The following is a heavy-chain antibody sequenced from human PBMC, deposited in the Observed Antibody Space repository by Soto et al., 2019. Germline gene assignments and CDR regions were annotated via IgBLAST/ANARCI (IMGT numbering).Heavy chain of an antibody. J-gene: IGHJ4*02. CDR3: ARGFSACKGSLPDF. Sequence: PGGSLRLSCAASGFTFSSLAMSWVRQAPGKGLDWVSAISGSGGSTYSADSVKGRFTISRDNSKNTLYLQMSSLRAEDTAVYYCARGFSACKGSLPDFWGQGSLVTVSS. CDR1: GFTFSSLA. CDR2: ISGSGGST. V-gene: IGHV3-23*01. D-gene: IGHD2-15*01.